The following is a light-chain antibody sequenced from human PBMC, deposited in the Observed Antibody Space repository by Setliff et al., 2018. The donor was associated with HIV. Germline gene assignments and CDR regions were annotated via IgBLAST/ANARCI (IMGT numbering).Light chain of an antibody. Sequence: QSVLTQPRSVSGSPGQSVTISCTGTSSDVGGYNYVSWYQQHPGKAPKLMIYDVSKRPSGVPDRFSGSKSGYTASLTISGLQAGDEADYYCCSYAGSYKVFGTGTKVTVL. CDR1: SSDVGGYNY. V-gene: IGLV2-11*01. CDR2: DVS. CDR3: CSYAGSYKV. J-gene: IGLJ1*01.